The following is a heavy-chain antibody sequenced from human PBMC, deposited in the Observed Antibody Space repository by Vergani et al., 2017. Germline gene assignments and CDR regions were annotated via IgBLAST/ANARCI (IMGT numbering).Heavy chain of an antibody. CDR3: AREAESYGDRPVQPPDYYYYYMDV. J-gene: IGHJ6*03. D-gene: IGHD4-17*01. CDR2: ISSSGSTI. CDR1: GFTFSDYY. Sequence: QVQLVESGGGLVKPGGSLRLSCAASGFTFSDYYMSWIRQAPGKGLEWVSYISSSGSTIYYADAVKGRFTISRDNAKNSLYLQMKRLRAEDTTVYYCAREAESYGDRPVQPPDYYYYYMDVWGKGTTVTVSS. V-gene: IGHV3-11*01.